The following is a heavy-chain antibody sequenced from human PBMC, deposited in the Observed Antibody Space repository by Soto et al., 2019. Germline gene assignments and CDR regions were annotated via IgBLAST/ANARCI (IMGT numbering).Heavy chain of an antibody. V-gene: IGHV1-3*01. CDR2: MNAGVGNT. J-gene: IGHJ4*02. Sequence: HVELVQSGADVKKPGASVTISCKASGYTFTDYALHWVRQAPGQRLEWMGWMNAGVGNTLYSQKFQGRITITRDTSASTAYMELNCLKPEGTAIYYCARDTGYTFGSLKYWGPGTLVTVSS. D-gene: IGHD5-18*01. CDR1: GYTFTDYA. CDR3: ARDTGYTFGSLKY.